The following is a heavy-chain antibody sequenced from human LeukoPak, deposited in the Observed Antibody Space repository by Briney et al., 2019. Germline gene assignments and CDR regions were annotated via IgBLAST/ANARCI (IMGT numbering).Heavy chain of an antibody. CDR3: AKDQAAIVGATGGDY. Sequence: GGSLRLSCVASRFTFSTYAMSWVRQTPGEGLEWVSTISSSGGTTNYADSVKGRFTISRDNSKSTLFLQMDSLRAEDTAVYYCAKDQAAIVGATGGDYWGQGTLVTVSS. V-gene: IGHV3-23*01. CDR2: ISSSGGTT. J-gene: IGHJ4*02. D-gene: IGHD1-26*01. CDR1: RFTFSTYA.